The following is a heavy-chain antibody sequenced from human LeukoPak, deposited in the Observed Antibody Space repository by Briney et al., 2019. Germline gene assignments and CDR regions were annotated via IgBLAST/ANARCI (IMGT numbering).Heavy chain of an antibody. CDR1: GFIFTNYF. D-gene: IGHD3-22*01. V-gene: IGHV3-53*01. Sequence: GGSLRLSCAASGFIFTNYFMSWVRQAPGKGLEWVSVIYSGGSTYYADSVKGRFTISRDNSKNTLYLQMNSLRAEDTAVYYCARWSSGSAFDIWGQGTMVTVSS. CDR3: ARWSSGSAFDI. J-gene: IGHJ3*02. CDR2: IYSGGST.